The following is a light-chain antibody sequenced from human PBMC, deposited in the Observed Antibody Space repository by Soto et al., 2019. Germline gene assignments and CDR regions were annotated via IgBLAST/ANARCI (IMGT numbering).Light chain of an antibody. CDR2: EVS. CDR1: SSDVGGYNY. Sequence: QSALTQPPSASGSPGQSVTISCTGTSSDVGGYNYVSWYQQHPGKAPKLMIYEVSKRPSGVPDRFSGSKSCNTASLTVSGLQAEDEADYYCSSYAGSNGVVFGGGSQLTVL. J-gene: IGLJ3*02. V-gene: IGLV2-8*01. CDR3: SSYAGSNGVV.